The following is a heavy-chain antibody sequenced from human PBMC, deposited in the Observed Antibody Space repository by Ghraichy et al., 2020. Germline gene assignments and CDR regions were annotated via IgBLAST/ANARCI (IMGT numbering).Heavy chain of an antibody. D-gene: IGHD1-26*01. V-gene: IGHV4-59*01. Sequence: SETLSLTCTVSGDSINYYYWTWIRQPPGKGLQWIGYSYYSETANYNPSLKSRVTISVDMSKNQFSLSVTSVTAAATAVYYCARASYSGTSAEYWGQGTLVTVSS. J-gene: IGHJ4*02. CDR2: SYYSETA. CDR1: GDSINYYY. CDR3: ARASYSGTSAEY.